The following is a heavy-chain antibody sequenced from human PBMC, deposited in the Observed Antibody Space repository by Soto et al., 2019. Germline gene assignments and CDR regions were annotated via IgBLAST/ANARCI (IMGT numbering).Heavy chain of an antibody. V-gene: IGHV3-7*01. CDR3: ATGFYGGVYFDY. J-gene: IGHJ4*02. D-gene: IGHD4-17*01. CDR1: GFTFSSYW. CDR2: IKQDGSVK. Sequence: GGSLRLSCAASGFTFSSYWMSWVRQAPGKGLEWVANIKQDGSVKYYVDSVKGRFTISRDNAKNSLYLQMNSLRAEDTAVYYCATGFYGGVYFDYWGQGTLVTVSS.